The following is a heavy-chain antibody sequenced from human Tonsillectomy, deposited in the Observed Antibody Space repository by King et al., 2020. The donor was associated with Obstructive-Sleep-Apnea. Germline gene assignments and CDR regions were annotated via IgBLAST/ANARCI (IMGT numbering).Heavy chain of an antibody. CDR1: GGSINTYH. CDR2: ISDIGST. D-gene: IGHD6-19*01. Sequence: QLQESGPGLVRPWETLSLTCTVSGGSINTYHWTWIRQSPGKGLEWIGDISDIGSTYYNPSLKGRVSMSLDTSRQQFPLRLHSVTAADTAVYYCAGPPSGGWQWHFALGGRGTLVTVSS. J-gene: IGHJ2*01. V-gene: IGHV4-59*08. CDR3: AGPPSGGWQWHFAL.